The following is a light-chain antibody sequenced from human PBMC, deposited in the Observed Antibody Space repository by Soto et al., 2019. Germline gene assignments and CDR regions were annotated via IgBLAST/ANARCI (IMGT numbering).Light chain of an antibody. CDR1: NIGSKG. CDR3: QVWDSGSAHVL. V-gene: IGLV3-21*01. Sequence: SYELTQPPSVSVAPGETARISCGGNNIGSKGVHWYQQKPGQAPVLVIYSDTDLPPVIPERFSGSNSANMATLTISRVEAGDEAAYYCQVWDSGSAHVLFGGGTQLTVL. CDR2: SDT. J-gene: IGLJ2*01.